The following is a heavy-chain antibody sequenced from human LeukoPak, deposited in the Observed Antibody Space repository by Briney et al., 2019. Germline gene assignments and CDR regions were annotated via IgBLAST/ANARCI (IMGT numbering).Heavy chain of an antibody. CDR3: AKVVYSSSWPYYMDV. CDR2: ISGSVGTI. CDR1: GFTFSSYA. V-gene: IGHV3-23*01. D-gene: IGHD6-13*01. J-gene: IGHJ6*03. Sequence: GGSLRLSCAASGFTFSSYAMSWVRQAPGKGLEWVSAISGSVGTIYYADSVKGRFTISRDNSKNTLYLQMNNLRAEDSAVYYCAKVVYSSSWPYYMDVWGKGTTVTVSS.